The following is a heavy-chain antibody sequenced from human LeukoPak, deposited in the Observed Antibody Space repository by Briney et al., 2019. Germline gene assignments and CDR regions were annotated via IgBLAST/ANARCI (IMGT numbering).Heavy chain of an antibody. Sequence: GGSLRLSCAASGFTFSNYWMSWVRQAPGKGLEWVANIKQDGSETYYLDSVKGRFTISRDNAKNSLYLQMNSLRAEDTAVYYCARDLTSEWELLNWGQGTLVTVSS. D-gene: IGHD1-26*01. CDR1: GFTFSNYW. V-gene: IGHV3-7*01. CDR2: IKQDGSET. CDR3: ARDLTSEWELLN. J-gene: IGHJ4*02.